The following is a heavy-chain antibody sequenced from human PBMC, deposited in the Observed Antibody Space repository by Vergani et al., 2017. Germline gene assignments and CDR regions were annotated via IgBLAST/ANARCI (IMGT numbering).Heavy chain of an antibody. D-gene: IGHD2-15*01. CDR2: IYYSGST. J-gene: IGHJ6*03. Sequence: QLQLQESGPGLVKPSETLSLTCTVSGGSISSSSYYWGWIRQPPGKGLEWIGYIYYSGSTYYNPSLKSRVTISVDTSKNQFSLKLSSVTAADTAVYYCARAYCSGGSCYFPYYYYYYMDVWGKGTTVTVSS. CDR3: ARAYCSGGSCYFPYYYYYYMDV. CDR1: GGSISSSSYY. V-gene: IGHV4-31*03.